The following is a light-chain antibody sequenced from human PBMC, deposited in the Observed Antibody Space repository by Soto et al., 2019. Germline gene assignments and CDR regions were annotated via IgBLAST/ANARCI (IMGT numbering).Light chain of an antibody. CDR3: QQYNSFSWT. Sequence: DIPMTQSPSTLSVSVGDRVTITCRASQSIRSWLAWYQQKPGIAPKLLIYDASSLQSGVPSRFSGSGSGTDFTLTISSLQPDDFATYYCQQYNSFSWTFGQGTKVEIK. J-gene: IGKJ1*01. CDR2: DAS. CDR1: QSIRSW. V-gene: IGKV1-5*01.